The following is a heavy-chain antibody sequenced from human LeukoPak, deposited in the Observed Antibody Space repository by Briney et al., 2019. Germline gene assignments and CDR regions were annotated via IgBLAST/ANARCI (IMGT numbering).Heavy chain of an antibody. Sequence: SETLSLTFAVYGGSFSGYYWSWIRQPPGKGLEWIGEINHSGSTNYNPSLKSRVTISVDTSKNQFSLKLSSVTAADTAVYYCARMTRPFDYWGQGTLVTASS. CDR2: INHSGST. CDR3: ARMTRPFDY. J-gene: IGHJ4*02. D-gene: IGHD4-11*01. CDR1: GGSFSGYY. V-gene: IGHV4-34*01.